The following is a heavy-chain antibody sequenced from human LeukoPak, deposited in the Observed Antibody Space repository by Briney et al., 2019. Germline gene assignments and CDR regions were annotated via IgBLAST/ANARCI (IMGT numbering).Heavy chain of an antibody. CDR3: AGGDSSSYTSSWCFDS. CDR1: GDSVSSNSGA. V-gene: IGHV6-1*01. Sequence: SQTLPLTCAISGDSVSSNSGAWNWIRQSPSRGLEWLGRTYYRSKWYNDYAVSVKGRITINPDTSKNQFSLQLDSLTPEDTAVYYCAGGDSSSYTSSWCFDSWGQGTLVTVSS. J-gene: IGHJ4*02. CDR2: TYYRSKWYN. D-gene: IGHD6-13*01.